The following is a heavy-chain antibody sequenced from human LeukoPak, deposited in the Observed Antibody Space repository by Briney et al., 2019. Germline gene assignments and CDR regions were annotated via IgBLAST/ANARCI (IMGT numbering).Heavy chain of an antibody. V-gene: IGHV3-7*01. D-gene: IGHD2-15*01. CDR2: IKEDGSEK. J-gene: IGHJ6*03. CDR3: ARQKAVVVVAATPDEDYGDYVEYYYYMDV. CDR1: GFTFSRYW. Sequence: GGSLRLSCAASGFTFSRYWMSWVRQAPGKGLEWVANIKEDGSEKYYVDSLKGRLTISRDNAKNSLSLQIKSLRDEDTAVYYCARQKAVVVVAATPDEDYGDYVEYYYYMDVWGKGTTVTVSS.